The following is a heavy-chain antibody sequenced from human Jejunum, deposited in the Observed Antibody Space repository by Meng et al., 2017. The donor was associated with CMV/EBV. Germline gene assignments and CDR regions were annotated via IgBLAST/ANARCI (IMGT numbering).Heavy chain of an antibody. CDR3: ARASIRTRPFEY. V-gene: IGHV3-21*01. J-gene: IGHJ4*02. Sequence: CAASGFTFSVQSMNWVRQAPGKGLEWVSSISGDSVYIYHADSVTGRFTISRDNAKNSLYLQMDSLRVEDTAVYYCARASIRTRPFEYWGQGTLVTVSS. D-gene: IGHD6-6*01. CDR2: ISGDSVYI. CDR1: GFTFSVQS.